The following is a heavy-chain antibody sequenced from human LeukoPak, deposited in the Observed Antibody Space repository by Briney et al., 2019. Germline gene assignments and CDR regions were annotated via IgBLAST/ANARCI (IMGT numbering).Heavy chain of an antibody. CDR3: ARGDFRYCSGGSCYYVPPGQH. CDR1: GYTFTSYD. V-gene: IGHV1-8*01. J-gene: IGHJ1*01. Sequence: AASVKVSCKASGYTFTSYDINWVRQATGQGLEWMGWMNPNSGNTGYARKFQGRVTMTRNTSISTACMELSSLRSEDTAVYYCARGDFRYCSGGSCYYVPPGQHWGQGTLVTVSS. CDR2: MNPNSGNT. D-gene: IGHD2-15*01.